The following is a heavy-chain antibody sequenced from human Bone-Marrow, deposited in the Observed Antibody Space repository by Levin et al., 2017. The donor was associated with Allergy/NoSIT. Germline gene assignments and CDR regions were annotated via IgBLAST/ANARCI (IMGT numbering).Heavy chain of an antibody. Sequence: GSLRLSCTVSGVSVSSGSYYWSWIRQPPGRGLEWLGYIHYSGTTNFNSSLKSRVTISVDTSKNQFSLKVSSVTAADTAVYYCVRERGWSGDYWGQGTLVTVSS. V-gene: IGHV4-61*01. J-gene: IGHJ4*02. CDR3: VRERGWSGDY. CDR1: GVSVSSGSYY. CDR2: IHYSGTT. D-gene: IGHD3-3*01.